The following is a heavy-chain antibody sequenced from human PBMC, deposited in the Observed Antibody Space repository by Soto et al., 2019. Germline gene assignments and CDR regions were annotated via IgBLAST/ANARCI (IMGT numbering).Heavy chain of an antibody. CDR1: GGSFSGYY. V-gene: IGHV4-34*01. CDR2: INHSGST. CDR3: ARGAPITIFGVVISRHLDY. Sequence: SETLSLTCAVYGGSFSGYYWSWIRQPPGKGLEWIGEINHSGSTNYNPSLKSRVTRSVDTSKNQFSLKLSPVTAADTAVYYCARGAPITIFGVVISRHLDYWGQGTLVTVSS. D-gene: IGHD3-3*01. J-gene: IGHJ4*02.